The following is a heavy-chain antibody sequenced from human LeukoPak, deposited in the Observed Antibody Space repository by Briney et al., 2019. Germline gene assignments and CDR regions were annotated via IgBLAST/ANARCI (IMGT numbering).Heavy chain of an antibody. D-gene: IGHD6-19*01. J-gene: IGHJ4*02. CDR2: ISYDGGNE. CDR3: ARDPPFSSGWSQNFFDF. CDR1: GFIFDTYA. Sequence: GGSLRLSCTPSGFIFDTYAMHWVRQAPGKGLEWVALISYDGGNENYADSVKGRFTISRDNSKNTLFLQMDSLRADDTAVYYCARDPPFSSGWSQNFFDFWGQGTTVTVSS. V-gene: IGHV3-30*14.